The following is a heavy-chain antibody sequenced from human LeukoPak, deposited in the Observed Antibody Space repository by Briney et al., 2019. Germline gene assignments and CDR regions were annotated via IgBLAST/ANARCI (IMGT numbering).Heavy chain of an antibody. Sequence: GGTLRLSCAASGFTFSSHGMSWVRQAPGKGLEWVSAISGSGGSTYYADSVKGRFTISRDNSKNTLYLQMNSLRAEDTAVYYCAKTRGQWPFDAFDIWGQGTMVTVSS. V-gene: IGHV3-23*01. J-gene: IGHJ3*02. CDR1: GFTFSSHG. CDR3: AKTRGQWPFDAFDI. D-gene: IGHD6-19*01. CDR2: ISGSGGST.